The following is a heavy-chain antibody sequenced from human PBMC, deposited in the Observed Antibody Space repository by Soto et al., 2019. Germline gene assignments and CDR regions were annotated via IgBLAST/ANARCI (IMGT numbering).Heavy chain of an antibody. V-gene: IGHV1-69*01. CDR3: ARGTYYDFWSVHRRGYYYYRMAV. D-gene: IGHD3-3*01. CDR2: IIPIFGTA. CDR1: GGSFSSFA. J-gene: IGHJ6*02. Sequence: SVKVSCKASGGSFSSFAFSWVRQAPGQGLEWMGGIIPIFGTANYAQKFQGRVTITADESTSTAYMELSSLRSEDTAVYYCARGTYYDFWSVHRRGYYYYRMAVWGQGTTVTVSS.